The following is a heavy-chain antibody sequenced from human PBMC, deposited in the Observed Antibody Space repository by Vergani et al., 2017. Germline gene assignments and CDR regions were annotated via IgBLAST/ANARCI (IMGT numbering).Heavy chain of an antibody. CDR2: IISSSSTI. V-gene: IGHV3-48*02. Sequence: EVQLVESGGGLVQPGGSLRLSCAASGITFSTYSMNWVRPAPGKGLEWVSYIISSSSTIYYADSVKGRFTISRDNAKTSLYLQMNSLRDEDTAVYYCAREDDFWSGSYYYYYMDVWGKGTTVTVSS. CDR3: AREDDFWSGSYYYYYMDV. D-gene: IGHD3-3*01. CDR1: GITFSTYS. J-gene: IGHJ6*03.